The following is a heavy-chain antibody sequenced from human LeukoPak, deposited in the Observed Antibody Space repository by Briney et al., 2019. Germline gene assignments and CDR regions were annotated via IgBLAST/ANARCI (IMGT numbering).Heavy chain of an antibody. Sequence: SETPSLTCSLSVDSIFNSNPYWSSMRQPAGKGLEWIGHIFSRGNTNYNPSLKSRVTISVDMSKNQFSLILSSVTAADTAVYYCARDRDMGGGNYFRVFYFDSWGQGTLVTVSS. J-gene: IGHJ4*02. D-gene: IGHD3-16*01. CDR2: IFSRGNT. CDR3: ARDRDMGGGNYFRVFYFDS. V-gene: IGHV4-61*09. CDR1: VDSIFNSNPY.